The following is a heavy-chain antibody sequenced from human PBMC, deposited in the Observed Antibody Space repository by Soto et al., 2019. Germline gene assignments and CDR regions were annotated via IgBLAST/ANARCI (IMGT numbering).Heavy chain of an antibody. J-gene: IGHJ6*02. CDR1: GFTFSSYG. CDR3: ANNAYYENGSDV. D-gene: IGHD3-22*01. V-gene: IGHV3-30*18. CDR2: ISYDGSNK. Sequence: PGGSLRLSCAASGFTFSSYGMHWVRQAPGKGLEWVAVISYDGSNKYYADSVKGRFTISRDNSKNTLYLQMNSLRAEDTAVYYCANNAYYENGSDVWGQGTTVTVSS.